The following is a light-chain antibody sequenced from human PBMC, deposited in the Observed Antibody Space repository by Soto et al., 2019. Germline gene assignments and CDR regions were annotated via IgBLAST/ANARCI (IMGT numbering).Light chain of an antibody. V-gene: IGLV1-47*01. Sequence: QSLLTQPPSASGTPGQRVTVSCSGSSSNIGANYVDWYQQIPGTAPKLLIYRNNQRPSGVPDRFSGSKSGTSASLAITGLRSDDEADYYCATWDDSLNGLVFGGGTKLTVL. J-gene: IGLJ2*01. CDR2: RNN. CDR1: SSNIGANY. CDR3: ATWDDSLNGLV.